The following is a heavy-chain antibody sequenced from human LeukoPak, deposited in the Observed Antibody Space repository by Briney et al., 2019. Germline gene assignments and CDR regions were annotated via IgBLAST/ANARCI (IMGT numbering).Heavy chain of an antibody. Sequence: GGSLRLSCAASGFTFSIYNMNWVRQAPGKGLEWVSSISSSSSYIYYADSVKGRFTISRDNAKNTLYLQMNSLRAEDTAVYYCARDRGYTQDYWGQGTLVTVSS. CDR1: GFTFSIYN. CDR2: ISSSSSYI. CDR3: ARDRGYTQDY. D-gene: IGHD5-12*01. V-gene: IGHV3-21*01. J-gene: IGHJ4*02.